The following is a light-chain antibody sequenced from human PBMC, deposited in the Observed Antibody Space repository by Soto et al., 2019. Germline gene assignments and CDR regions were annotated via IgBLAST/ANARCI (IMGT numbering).Light chain of an antibody. J-gene: IGKJ4*01. CDR3: QHADGLRSLT. CDR2: HTS. Sequence: DIPMTQSPPFVSASVGDRVTISCRARQNAGSWLSWFHQKPGGAPNLLIFHTSRLPTGVPSRFAGRGSGTEFTLTISSLQPEDFGTYYGQHADGLRSLTFGGGTTVEI. CDR1: QNAGSW. V-gene: IGKV1-12*02.